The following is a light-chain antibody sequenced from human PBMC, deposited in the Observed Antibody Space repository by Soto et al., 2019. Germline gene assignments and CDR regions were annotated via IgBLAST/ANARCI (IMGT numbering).Light chain of an antibody. V-gene: IGKV3-15*01. Sequence: ELVMTQSPATLSVSAGEIATLSCRPSQSVSSNLAWYQQKPGQSPRLLIYGASTRATGIPARFSGGGSGTEFTLTISSLQSEHFAVYYCQQYNNWPPITFGQGTRLEIK. J-gene: IGKJ5*01. CDR1: QSVSSN. CDR3: QQYNNWPPIT. CDR2: GAS.